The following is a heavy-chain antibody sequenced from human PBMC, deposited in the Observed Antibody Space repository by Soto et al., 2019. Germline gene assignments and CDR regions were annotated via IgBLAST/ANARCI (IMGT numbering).Heavy chain of an antibody. CDR1: GGSISSGGYY. CDR3: ARVAGCSYVSGPRTWCHP. CDR2: IYYSGST. D-gene: IGHD5-18*01. V-gene: IGHV4-31*03. Sequence: QVQLQESGPGLVKPSQTLSLTCTVSGGSISSGGYYWSWIRQLPGKGLEWIGYIYYSGSTYYNPSLKSRVTISVDTSKNQFYLKRSSVTAADPAVYSCARVAGCSYVSGPRTWCHPWGQGALVRVS. J-gene: IGHJ5*02.